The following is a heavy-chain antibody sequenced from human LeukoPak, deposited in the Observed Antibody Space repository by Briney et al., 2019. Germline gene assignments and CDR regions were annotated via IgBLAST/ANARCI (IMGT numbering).Heavy chain of an antibody. Sequence: SETLSLTCTVSGGSMSSYYWSWIRQPSGKGLEWIGYISYSGRTKYNPSLTSRVTISVDTSKNQFSLKLRSVTAADTAVYYCPRWGFDYYDSSGYPNAFDIWGQGTMVTVSS. V-gene: IGHV4-59*01. CDR1: GGSMSSYY. D-gene: IGHD3-22*01. CDR2: ISYSGRT. CDR3: PRWGFDYYDSSGYPNAFDI. J-gene: IGHJ3*02.